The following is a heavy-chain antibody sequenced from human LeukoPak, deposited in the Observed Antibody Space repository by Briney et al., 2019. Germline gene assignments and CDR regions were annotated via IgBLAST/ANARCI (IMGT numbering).Heavy chain of an antibody. CDR2: MNHNSGST. Sequence: GASVKVSCKASGYTFTSYDINWVRQATGQGLEWMGWMNHNSGSTGYAQQFQGRVTITRNTSISTAYMELSGLRSEDTAVYYCARGRSTGYPYYLGQGTLVTVSS. CDR1: GYTFTSYD. J-gene: IGHJ4*02. D-gene: IGHD5-12*01. CDR3: ARGRSTGYPYY. V-gene: IGHV1-8*03.